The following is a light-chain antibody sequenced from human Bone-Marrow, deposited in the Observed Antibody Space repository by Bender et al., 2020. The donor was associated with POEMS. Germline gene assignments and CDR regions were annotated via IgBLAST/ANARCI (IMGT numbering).Light chain of an antibody. CDR3: ETWDSDTQV. V-gene: IGLV4-60*02. CDR2: LEGSGNY. J-gene: IGLJ2*01. Sequence: QPVLTQSSSASASLGSSVKLTCSLNSGYNNHIIAWHQQQPGKAPRSLMTLEGSGNYDKGSGVPDRFSGSSSGADRYLTISDLHFEDAADYYCETWDSDTQVFGGGTKLAVL. CDR1: SGYNNHI.